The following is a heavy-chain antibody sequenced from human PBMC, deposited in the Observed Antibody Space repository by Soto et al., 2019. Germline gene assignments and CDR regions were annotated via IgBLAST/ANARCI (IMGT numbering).Heavy chain of an antibody. CDR2: ISSSSSTI. J-gene: IGHJ4*01. Sequence: EVQLVESGGGLIQPGGSLRLSCAASGFTFSSYSMNWVRQAPGKGLEWVSYISSSSSTIYYADSVKGRFTISRDNAKKSLYLQMNSLRAEDTAVYYCARDRAYSSGWKYHFDYWAQGTLVTVSS. V-gene: IGHV3-48*01. CDR3: ARDRAYSSGWKYHFDY. D-gene: IGHD6-19*01. CDR1: GFTFSSYS.